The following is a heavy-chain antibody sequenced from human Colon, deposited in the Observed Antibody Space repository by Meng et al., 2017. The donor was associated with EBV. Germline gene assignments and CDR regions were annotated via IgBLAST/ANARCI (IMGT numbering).Heavy chain of an antibody. D-gene: IGHD1/OR15-1a*01. V-gene: IGHV6-1*02. CDR3: TRDYGTSRPFEY. Sequence: QVQRHQSDPGLVKPPQTFSLSYALSGDSVSCTGAACNWIRQSPSRGLEWLGRTYYRSKWHNDYAVSVKGRIAINPDTSKNQFFLQLNSVTPEDTAVYYCTRDYGTSRPFEYWGQGILVTVSS. CDR2: TYYRSKWHN. CDR1: GDSVSCTGAA. J-gene: IGHJ4*02.